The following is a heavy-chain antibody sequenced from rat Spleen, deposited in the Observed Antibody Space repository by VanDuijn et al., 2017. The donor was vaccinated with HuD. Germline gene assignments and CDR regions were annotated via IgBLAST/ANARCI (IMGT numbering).Heavy chain of an antibody. CDR3: ARPPYDGTYYHYFDY. CDR1: GFSFSDYY. D-gene: IGHD1-12*02. V-gene: IGHV5-29*01. CDR2: INYDGIST. Sequence: EVQLVESDGGLTQPGRSLKLSCAASGFSFSDYYMAWVRQAPTKGLEWVATINYDGISTFYRDSVKARFTISRDNAKSTLYLQMNSLRSEDTATYYCARPPYDGTYYHYFDYWGQGVMVTVSS. J-gene: IGHJ2*01.